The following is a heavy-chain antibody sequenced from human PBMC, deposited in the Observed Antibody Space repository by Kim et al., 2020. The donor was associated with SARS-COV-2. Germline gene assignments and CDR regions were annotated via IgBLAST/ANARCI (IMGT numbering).Heavy chain of an antibody. J-gene: IGHJ4*02. CDR3: AIGPLVATTGGGY. Sequence: GGSLRLSCAASGFTFSSYAMSWVRQAPGKGLEWVSAISGSGGSTYYADSVKGRFTISRDNSKNTLYLQMNSLRAEDTAVYYCAIGPLVATTGGGYWGQGTLVTVSS. D-gene: IGHD5-12*01. V-gene: IGHV3-23*01. CDR2: ISGSGGST. CDR1: GFTFSSYA.